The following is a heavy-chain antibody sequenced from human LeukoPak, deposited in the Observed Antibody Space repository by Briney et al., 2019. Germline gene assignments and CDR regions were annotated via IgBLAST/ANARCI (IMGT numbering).Heavy chain of an antibody. CDR1: GLTFTTYG. CDR3: AKDILRGSVYYFDY. D-gene: IGHD2-21*01. V-gene: IGHV3-23*01. J-gene: IGHJ4*02. CDR2: ISRSGGST. Sequence: PGGSLRLSCAASGLTFTTYGMHWVRQAPGKGLEWISAISRSGGSTYYADSVKGRFTISRDNSKNTLYLQMNSLRAEDTAVYYCAKDILRGSVYYFDYWGQGTLVTVFS.